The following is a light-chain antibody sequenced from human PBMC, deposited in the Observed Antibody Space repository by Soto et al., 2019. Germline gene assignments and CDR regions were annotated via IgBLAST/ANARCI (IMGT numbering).Light chain of an antibody. Sequence: DIQLTQSPSFLSASVGDRVTITCRASQGISSYLAWSQQKPGKAPKLLIYAASTLQSGVPSRFSGSGSGTEFTLTISSLQPEDVATYYCQQLNSYPITFGQGTRLEIK. V-gene: IGKV1-9*01. CDR1: QGISSY. CDR2: AAS. CDR3: QQLNSYPIT. J-gene: IGKJ5*01.